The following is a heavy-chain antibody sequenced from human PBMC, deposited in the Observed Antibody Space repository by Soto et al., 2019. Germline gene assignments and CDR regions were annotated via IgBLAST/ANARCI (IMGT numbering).Heavy chain of an antibody. Sequence: GESLKISCKGSGYSFTSYWISWVRQMPGKGLEWMGRIDPSDSYTNYSPSFQGHVTISADKSISTAYLQWSSLKASDTAMYYCARPKDMVRGVYYFDYWGQGTLVTVSS. CDR1: GYSFTSYW. CDR2: IDPSDSYT. J-gene: IGHJ4*02. V-gene: IGHV5-10-1*01. CDR3: ARPKDMVRGVYYFDY. D-gene: IGHD3-10*01.